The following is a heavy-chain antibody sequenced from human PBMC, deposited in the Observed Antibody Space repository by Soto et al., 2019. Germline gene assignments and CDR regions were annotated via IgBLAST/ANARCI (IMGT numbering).Heavy chain of an antibody. CDR1: GYTFTSYG. J-gene: IGHJ5*01. CDR3: ERRNTRIVGATDFDS. D-gene: IGHD1-26*01. V-gene: IGHV1-18*01. CDR2: ISAYNGNT. Sequence: ASVKVSCKASGYTFTSYGISWVRQAPGQGLEWMGWISAYNGNTNYAQKLQGRVTMTTDTSTSTAYMELRSLRSDDTAVYYCERRNTRIVGATDFDSWGQGTLVTVYS.